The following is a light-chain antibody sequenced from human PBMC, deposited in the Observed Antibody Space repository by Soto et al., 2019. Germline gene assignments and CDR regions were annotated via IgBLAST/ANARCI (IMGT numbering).Light chain of an antibody. CDR3: QQSYSTPLT. J-gene: IGKJ4*01. V-gene: IGKV1-39*01. Sequence: DIQMTQSPSSLSASVGDRVTITCRASQSIRSYLNWYQQKPGKAPKLLIYAASSLQSGVPSRFSGSGSGTDFTLTISSLQPEDFATYYCQQSYSTPLTFGGGTKVDNK. CDR1: QSIRSY. CDR2: AAS.